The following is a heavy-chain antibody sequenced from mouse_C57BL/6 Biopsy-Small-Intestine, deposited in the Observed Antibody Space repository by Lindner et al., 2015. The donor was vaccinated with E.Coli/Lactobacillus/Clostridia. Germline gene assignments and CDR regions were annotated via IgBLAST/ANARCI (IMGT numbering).Heavy chain of an antibody. D-gene: IGHD2-3*01. J-gene: IGHJ2*01. V-gene: IGHV1-63*01. CDR3: ARSIYEYFDY. CDR1: GYTFTNYW. CDR2: IYPGGGYT. Sequence: VQLQESGADLVRPGTSVKMSCKASGYTFTNYWISWAKQRPGHGLEWIGDIYPGGGYTNYNEKFKGKATLTADKSSSTAYMQFSSLTSEDSAIYYCARSIYEYFDYWGQGTTLTVSS.